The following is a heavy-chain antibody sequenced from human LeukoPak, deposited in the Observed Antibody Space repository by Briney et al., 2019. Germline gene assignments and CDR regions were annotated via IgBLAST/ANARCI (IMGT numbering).Heavy chain of an antibody. CDR1: GYSISSGYY. CDR3: ARTTEGGYTYDYFYYYYMDV. Sequence: PSETLSLTCTVPGYSISSGYYWGWIRQPPGKGLEWIGSIYHSGSTYYNPSLKSRVTISVDSSKNQFSLKLSSVTAADTAVYYCARTTEGGYTYDYFYYYYMDVWGKGTTVTISS. J-gene: IGHJ6*03. V-gene: IGHV4-38-2*02. D-gene: IGHD5-18*01. CDR2: IYHSGST.